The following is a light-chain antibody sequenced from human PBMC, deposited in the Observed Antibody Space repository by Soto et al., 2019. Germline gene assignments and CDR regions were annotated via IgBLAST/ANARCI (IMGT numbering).Light chain of an antibody. Sequence: AIQMTQSPSSLSASVGDRVTITCRASQAIRNDLGWYQQKPGKTPKLLIYAASTLQSGVPSRFSGSGSGTEFTLTISSLQPEAFATYYCLQDYNYPWTFGQGTKVEIK. CDR2: AAS. V-gene: IGKV1-6*01. J-gene: IGKJ1*01. CDR1: QAIRND. CDR3: LQDYNYPWT.